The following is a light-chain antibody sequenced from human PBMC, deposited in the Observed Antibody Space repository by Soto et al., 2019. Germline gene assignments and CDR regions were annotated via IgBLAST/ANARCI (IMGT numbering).Light chain of an antibody. J-gene: IGKJ4*01. CDR3: QERNGWPRGT. Sequence: EVVFTQSPAILSLSPGERATLSCRASQSVSVNFAWYQHKPGQPPRLLIYSASDRAPGMPARFSGIGSGTAFTLTISSLEPEAFAVYSCQERNGWPRGTFGAGTKVDIK. CDR1: QSVSVN. V-gene: IGKV3-11*01. CDR2: SAS.